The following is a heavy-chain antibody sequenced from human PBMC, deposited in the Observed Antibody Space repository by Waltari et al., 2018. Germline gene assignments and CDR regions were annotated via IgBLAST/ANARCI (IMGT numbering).Heavy chain of an antibody. CDR2: INPNSGGT. J-gene: IGHJ6*03. V-gene: IGHV1-2*06. CDR3: ASTYSSGWSPFYYYYYMDV. D-gene: IGHD6-13*01. Sequence: QVQLVQSGAEVKKPGASVKVSCKASGYTFTGYYMHWVRQAPGQGLEWMGRINPNSGGTNYAQKFQGRVTMTRDTSISTAYMELSRLRSDDTAVYYCASTYSSGWSPFYYYYYMDVWGKGTTVTVSS. CDR1: GYTFTGYY.